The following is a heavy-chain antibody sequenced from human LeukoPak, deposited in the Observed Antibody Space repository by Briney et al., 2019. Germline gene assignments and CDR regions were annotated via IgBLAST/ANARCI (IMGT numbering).Heavy chain of an antibody. D-gene: IGHD2-15*01. Sequence: GGSLRLSCAASGFTFSSYAMSWVRQAPGKGLEWVSAISGSGGSTYYADSVKGRFTISRDNSKNTLYLQMNSLRAEDTAVYYCAKDRVGSVVVVAATPFDYWGQGTLVTVSS. CDR2: ISGSGGST. CDR3: AKDRVGSVVVVAATPFDY. CDR1: GFTFSSYA. V-gene: IGHV3-23*01. J-gene: IGHJ4*02.